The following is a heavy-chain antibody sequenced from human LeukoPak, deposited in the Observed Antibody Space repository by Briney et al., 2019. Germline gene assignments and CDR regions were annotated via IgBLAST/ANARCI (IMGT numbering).Heavy chain of an antibody. V-gene: IGHV4-61*01. D-gene: IGHD3-9*01. Sequence: PSETLSLTCTVSGGSVSSGSYYWSWIRQPQGKGLEWIGYIYYSGSTNYNPSLKSRVTISVDTSKNQFSLKLSSVTAADTAVYYCAREGQNILTGYYPNAFDIWGQGTMVTVSS. J-gene: IGHJ3*02. CDR1: GGSVSSGSYY. CDR3: AREGQNILTGYYPNAFDI. CDR2: IYYSGST.